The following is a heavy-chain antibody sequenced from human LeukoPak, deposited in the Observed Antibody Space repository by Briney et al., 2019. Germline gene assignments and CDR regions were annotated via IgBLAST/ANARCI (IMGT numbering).Heavy chain of an antibody. J-gene: IGHJ5*02. CDR1: GFTFSSYG. D-gene: IGHD6-6*01. V-gene: IGHV3-30*02. CDR3: AKDARPVSYNWFDP. Sequence: PGGSLRLSCAASGFTFSSYGMHWVRQAPGKGLEWVAFIRYDGSNKYYADSVKGRFTISRDNSKNTLYLQMNSLRAEDTAVYYCAKDARPVSYNWFDPWGQGTLVTVSS. CDR2: IRYDGSNK.